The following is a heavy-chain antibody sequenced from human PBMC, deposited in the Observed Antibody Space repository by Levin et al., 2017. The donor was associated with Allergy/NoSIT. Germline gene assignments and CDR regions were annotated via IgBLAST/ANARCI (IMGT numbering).Heavy chain of an antibody. CDR2: IHYSGST. D-gene: IGHD3-3*01. CDR3: ARWDYDFWSGYYTN. Sequence: SQTLSLTCTVSGGSIRTSYWNWIRPTPGKGLEWIGSIHYSGSTRSNPSLKSRLTISVDTSKNQFSLKLTSVTAADTAVYYCARWDYDFWSGYYTNWGQGLLVTVS. V-gene: IGHV4-59*13. J-gene: IGHJ4*02. CDR1: GGSIRTSY.